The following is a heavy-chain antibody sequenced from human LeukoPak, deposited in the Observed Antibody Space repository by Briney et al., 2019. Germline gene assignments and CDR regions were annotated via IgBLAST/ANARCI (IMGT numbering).Heavy chain of an antibody. Sequence: ASVKVSCKASGYTFTSYYIHWVRQGPGQGLEWMGIINPSGGSTSYAQKFQGRVTMTRDMSTSTVYMELSSLRSEDTAVYYCARVGWELNFDYWGQGTLVTVSS. CDR3: ARVGWELNFDY. CDR2: INPSGGST. CDR1: GYTFTSYY. J-gene: IGHJ4*02. D-gene: IGHD1-26*01. V-gene: IGHV1-46*01.